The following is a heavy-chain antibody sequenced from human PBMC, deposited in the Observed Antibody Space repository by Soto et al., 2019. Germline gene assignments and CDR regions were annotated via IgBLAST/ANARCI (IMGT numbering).Heavy chain of an antibody. CDR3: ARHEGNDFWSSYQDV. J-gene: IGHJ6*04. CDR2: IYYSGST. V-gene: IGHV4-59*08. D-gene: IGHD3-3*01. Sequence: PSETLSLTCTVSGGSISSYYWSWIRQPPGKGLEWIGYIYYSGSTNYNPSLKSRVTISVDTSKNQLSLKLSSVTAADTAVYYCARHEGNDFWSSYQDVWGKGTTVTVSS. CDR1: GGSISSYY.